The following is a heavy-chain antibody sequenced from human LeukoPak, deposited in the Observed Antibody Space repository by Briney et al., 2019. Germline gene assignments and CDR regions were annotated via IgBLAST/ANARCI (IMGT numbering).Heavy chain of an antibody. CDR1: GFTFSSYA. CDR2: TSGSGGST. J-gene: IGHJ6*03. CDR3: AKVAYSSPADYYYYYMDV. D-gene: IGHD6-13*01. V-gene: IGHV3-23*01. Sequence: GGSLRLSCAASGFTFSSYAMSWVRQAPGKGLEWVSATSGSGGSTYYADSVKGRFTISRDNSKNTLYLQMDSLRAEDTAVYYCAKVAYSSPADYYYYYMDVWGKGTTVTVSS.